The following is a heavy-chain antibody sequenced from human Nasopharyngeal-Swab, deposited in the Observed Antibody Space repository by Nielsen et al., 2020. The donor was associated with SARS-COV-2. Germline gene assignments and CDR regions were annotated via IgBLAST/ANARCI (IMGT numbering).Heavy chain of an antibody. CDR3: AKELRPNDY. D-gene: IGHD2-15*01. CDR2: IKEDGSQK. Sequence: GGSLRLSCAASGFTFNTYWMNWARQAPGMGLEWVANIKEDGSQKNYADSVKGRFTISRDNAKNSLYLQMNSLRAEDTAVYYCAKELRPNDYWGQGTQVTVSS. CDR1: GFTFNTYW. V-gene: IGHV3-7*03. J-gene: IGHJ4*02.